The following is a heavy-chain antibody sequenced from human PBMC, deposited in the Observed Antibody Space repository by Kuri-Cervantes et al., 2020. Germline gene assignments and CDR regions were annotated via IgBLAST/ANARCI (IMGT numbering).Heavy chain of an antibody. Sequence: ETLSLTCASSGFAVSSSYMSWVRQAPERGLEWVSVIYTDGRTVYADSVKGRFTFSRDNSKKMAYLQMNSLRAEDTAVYYCVRDRGGIRYFDLWGRGTLVTVSS. CDR1: GFAVSSSY. D-gene: IGHD3-16*01. V-gene: IGHV3-53*01. CDR3: VRDRGGIRYFDL. CDR2: IYTDGRT. J-gene: IGHJ2*01.